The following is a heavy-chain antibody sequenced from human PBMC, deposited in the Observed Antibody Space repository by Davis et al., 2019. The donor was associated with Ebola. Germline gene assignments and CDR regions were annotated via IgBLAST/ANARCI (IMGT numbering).Heavy chain of an antibody. CDR3: ARDVEDTAMVLYAMDV. CDR1: GYTFTSYD. D-gene: IGHD5-18*01. V-gene: IGHV1-8*01. J-gene: IGHJ6*02. CDR2: MNPNSGNT. Sequence: ASVKVSCKASGYTFTSYDINWVRQATGQGLEWMGWMNPNSGNTGYAQKFQGRVTMTRNTSISTAYMELSSLRSEDTAVYYCARDVEDTAMVLYAMDVWGQGTTVTVSS.